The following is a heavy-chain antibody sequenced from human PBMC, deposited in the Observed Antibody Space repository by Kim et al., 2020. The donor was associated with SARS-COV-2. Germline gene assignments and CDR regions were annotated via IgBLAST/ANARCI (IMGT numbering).Heavy chain of an antibody. Sequence: PSLPHSFPPPPPSKGKGRRRGRQTPGKGLEWIGEISHSGNTNYNPSLRSRVTISVDKSKNQFSLSLNSVTAADTAVYYCARLDYDSGGYYWFDPWGQ. D-gene: IGHD1-26*01. CDR1: PPPPSKGKG. CDR2: ISHSGNT. V-gene: IGHV4-4*02. J-gene: IGHJ5*02. CDR3: ARLDYDSGGYYWFDP.